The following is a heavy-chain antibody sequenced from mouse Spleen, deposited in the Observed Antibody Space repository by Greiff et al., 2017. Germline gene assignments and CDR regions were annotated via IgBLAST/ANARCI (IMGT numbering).Heavy chain of an antibody. J-gene: IGHJ3*01. CDR2: IDPANGNT. Sequence: DVKLVESGAELVKPGASVKLSCTASGFNIKDTYMHWVKQRPEQGLEWIGRIDPANGNTKYDPKFQGKATITADTSSNTAYLQLSSLTSEDTAVYYCARPYPYYYGSSAWFAYWGQGTLVTVSA. V-gene: IGHV14-3*02. CDR1: GFNIKDTY. D-gene: IGHD1-1*01. CDR3: ARPYPYYYGSSAWFAY.